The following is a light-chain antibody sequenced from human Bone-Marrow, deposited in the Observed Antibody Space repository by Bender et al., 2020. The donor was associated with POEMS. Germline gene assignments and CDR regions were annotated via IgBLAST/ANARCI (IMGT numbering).Light chain of an antibody. J-gene: IGLJ3*02. CDR3: GAWDTQLRGVV. Sequence: QSVLTQPPSVSAAPGQRVTISCSGTNSNLGENSVSWYQLLPETAPRLLVFDNRKRPSGIPDRFSGSKSGTSATLAITGLQIGDEGDYYCGAWDTQLRGVVFGEGTRLTVL. CDR2: DNR. V-gene: IGLV1-51*01. CDR1: NSNLGENS.